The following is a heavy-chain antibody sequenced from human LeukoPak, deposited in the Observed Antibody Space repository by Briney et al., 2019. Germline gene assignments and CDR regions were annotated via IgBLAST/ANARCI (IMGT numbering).Heavy chain of an antibody. V-gene: IGHV3-21*01. Sequence: GGSLRLSCAASGFTFSDYTMNWVRQAPGKGLEGVSSIRSGGTYKYYADSVKGRFTISRDNAQNSLYLQMNSLRDEDSSVHYCARPTTVTTISADAFDIWGQGTMVTVSS. D-gene: IGHD4-17*01. CDR3: ARPTTVTTISADAFDI. CDR1: GFTFSDYT. J-gene: IGHJ3*02. CDR2: IRSGGTYK.